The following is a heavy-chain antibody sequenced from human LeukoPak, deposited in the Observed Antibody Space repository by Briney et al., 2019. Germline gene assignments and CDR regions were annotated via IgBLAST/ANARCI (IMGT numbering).Heavy chain of an antibody. V-gene: IGHV4-39*07. Sequence: PSETLSLTCIVSGGSISSGDSYWGWIRQPPGKGLEWIGSIYYSGGTYYNPSLKSRVTISVDTSKNQFSLILTSVTAADTAVYYCARDGRGYLQDFDCWGQGTLVTVSS. J-gene: IGHJ4*02. CDR3: ARDGRGYLQDFDC. D-gene: IGHD3-3*01. CDR1: GGSISSGDSY. CDR2: IYYSGGT.